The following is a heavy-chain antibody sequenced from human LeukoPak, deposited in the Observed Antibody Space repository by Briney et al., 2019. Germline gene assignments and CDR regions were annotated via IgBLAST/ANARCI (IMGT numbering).Heavy chain of an antibody. J-gene: IGHJ6*02. CDR2: ISYDGSNK. Sequence: GGSLRLSCAASGFTFSSYGMHWVRQAPGKGLEWVAVISYDGSNKYYADSVKGRFTISGDNSKNTLYLQMNSLRAEDTAVYYCAKDSPGTGMDVWGQGTTVTVSS. CDR1: GFTFSSYG. CDR3: AKDSPGTGMDV. V-gene: IGHV3-30*18. D-gene: IGHD1-1*01.